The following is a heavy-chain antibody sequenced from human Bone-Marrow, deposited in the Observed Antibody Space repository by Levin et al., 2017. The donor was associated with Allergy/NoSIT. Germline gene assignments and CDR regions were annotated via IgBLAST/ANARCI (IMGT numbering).Heavy chain of an antibody. Sequence: PSETLSLTCTVSGGSVSSGSYYWSWIRQPPGKGLEWIGYIYYSGSTNYNPSLKIRVTISGDTSTNQFSLKLSSVTAADTAVYYCARDSYSSGWHTDHDYGMDVWGQGTTVTVSS. CDR1: GGSVSSGSYY. CDR3: ARDSYSSGWHTDHDYGMDV. J-gene: IGHJ6*02. CDR2: IYYSGST. V-gene: IGHV4-61*01. D-gene: IGHD6-19*01.